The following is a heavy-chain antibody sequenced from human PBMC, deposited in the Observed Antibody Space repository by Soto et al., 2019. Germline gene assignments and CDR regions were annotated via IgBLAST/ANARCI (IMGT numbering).Heavy chain of an antibody. CDR3: VRHAQWIIRAY. V-gene: IGHV4-30-2*01. Sequence: SETLSLTCAVSGGSISRGGYSWSWIRQPPGKGLEWIGCIYHSGSTYYNPSLKSRVTISVDRSKNQFSLKLSSVTAADTAVYYCVRHAQWIIRAYWGQGSLVTVSS. CDR2: IYHSGST. CDR1: GGSISRGGYS. J-gene: IGHJ4*02. D-gene: IGHD5-12*01.